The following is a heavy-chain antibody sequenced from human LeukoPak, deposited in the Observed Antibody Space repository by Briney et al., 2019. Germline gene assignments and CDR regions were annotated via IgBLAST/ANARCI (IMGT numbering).Heavy chain of an antibody. J-gene: IGHJ3*02. D-gene: IGHD1-26*01. V-gene: IGHV4-39*01. Sequence: SETLSLTCTVSGGSISSSSYYWGWIRQPPGKGLEWIGSIYYSGSTYYNPSLKSRVTISVDTSKNQFSLKLSSVTAADTAVYYCARRIGLVTPNAFDIGGQGTMVTVSS. CDR3: ARRIGLVTPNAFDI. CDR2: IYYSGST. CDR1: GGSISSSSYY.